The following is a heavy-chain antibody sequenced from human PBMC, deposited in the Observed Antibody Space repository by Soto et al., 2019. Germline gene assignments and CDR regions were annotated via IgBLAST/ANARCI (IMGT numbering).Heavy chain of an antibody. CDR1: GGSFSGYY. CDR3: ARHPVTSSGWNFDY. Sequence: SETLSLTCAVYGGSFSGYYWSWIRQPPGKGLEWIGYIYYSGGTNYNPSLESRVTISVDTPRNQFSLKLRSVTAADTAVYYCARHPVTSSGWNFDYWGRGTLVTVSS. D-gene: IGHD6-19*01. J-gene: IGHJ4*02. V-gene: IGHV4-59*08. CDR2: IYYSGGT.